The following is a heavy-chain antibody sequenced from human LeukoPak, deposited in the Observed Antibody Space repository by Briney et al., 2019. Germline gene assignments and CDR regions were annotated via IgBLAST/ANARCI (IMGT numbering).Heavy chain of an antibody. CDR1: GGSISSYY. V-gene: IGHV4-59*01. D-gene: IGHD3-10*01. J-gene: IGHJ4*02. Sequence: SETLSLTCTVSGGSISSYYWSWIRQPPGKGLEGIGYFYYSGSTNYNPSLKSRVTISVDTSKNQFSLNLNSVTAADTAVYYCARGRYGSGYYSTYYFDYWGQGTLVTVSS. CDR2: FYYSGST. CDR3: ARGRYGSGYYSTYYFDY.